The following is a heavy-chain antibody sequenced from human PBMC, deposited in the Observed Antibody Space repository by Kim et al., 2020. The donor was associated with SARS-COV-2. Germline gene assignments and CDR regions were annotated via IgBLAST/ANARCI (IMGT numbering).Heavy chain of an antibody. J-gene: IGHJ4*02. V-gene: IGHV3-7*01. CDR3: ARAVVVTAIYYFDY. D-gene: IGHD2-21*02. Sequence: EEYVKGRFTISRDNAKNTLYLQMNNLRAEDAAVYYCARAVVVTAIYYFDYWGQGTLVTVSS.